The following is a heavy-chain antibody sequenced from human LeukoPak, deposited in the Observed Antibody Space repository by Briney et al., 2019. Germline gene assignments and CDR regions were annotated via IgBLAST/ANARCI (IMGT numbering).Heavy chain of an antibody. CDR1: GFTFSPYW. Sequence: GGSLRLSCAASGFTFSPYWMTWVRQAPGKRPEWVANIKPDGGEKSYVDSVKGRFTISRDNAKNSLYLQMSSLRAEDTAIYYCSRGTYGLYYWGQGTLVTVSS. J-gene: IGHJ4*02. CDR2: IKPDGGEK. CDR3: SRGTYGLYY. D-gene: IGHD3-22*01. V-gene: IGHV3-7*01.